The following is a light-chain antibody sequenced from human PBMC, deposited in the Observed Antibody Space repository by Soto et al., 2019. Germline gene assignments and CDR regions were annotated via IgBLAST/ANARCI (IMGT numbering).Light chain of an antibody. CDR1: QDISRW. V-gene: IGKV1-12*01. CDR2: GAS. CDR3: QQATRFPVS. Sequence: DIQMTQSPSSMSASVGDRVTITCRASQDISRWLAWYQQKPGKAPKLLIYGASNLQSGAPSRFSGSGSGTDFTLTISSLQPEDFATYYCQQATRFPVSFGGGTKIEIK. J-gene: IGKJ4*01.